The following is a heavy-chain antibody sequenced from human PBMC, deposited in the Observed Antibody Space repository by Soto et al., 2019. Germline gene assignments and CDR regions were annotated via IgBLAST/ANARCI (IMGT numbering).Heavy chain of an antibody. Sequence: PGGSLRLSCAASGFTVSSNYMSWVRQAPGKGLEWVSVIYIGGSTYYADSVKGRFTISRHNSTNTLYLQMNSLRAEYTAVYYCGSPRDGYGGVDYWGQGTLVTVSS. CDR2: IYIGGST. D-gene: IGHD5-18*01. V-gene: IGHV3-53*01. J-gene: IGHJ4*02. CDR3: GSPRDGYGGVDY. CDR1: GFTVSSNY.